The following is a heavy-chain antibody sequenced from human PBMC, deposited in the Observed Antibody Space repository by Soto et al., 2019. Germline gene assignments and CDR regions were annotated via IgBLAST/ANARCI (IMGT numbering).Heavy chain of an antibody. Sequence: GGSLRLSCAASGFTFSSYGMHWVRQAPGKGLEWVAVIWYDGSNKYYADSVKGRFTISRDNSKNTLYLQMNSLRAEDTAVYYCARAAPDCTNGVCYRYYYYYYMDVWGKGTTVTVSS. J-gene: IGHJ6*03. D-gene: IGHD2-8*01. CDR2: IWYDGSNK. V-gene: IGHV3-33*01. CDR3: ARAAPDCTNGVCYRYYYYYYMDV. CDR1: GFTFSSYG.